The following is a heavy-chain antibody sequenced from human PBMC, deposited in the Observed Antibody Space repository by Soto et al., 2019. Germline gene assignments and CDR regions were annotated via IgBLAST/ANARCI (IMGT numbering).Heavy chain of an antibody. CDR3: ARRGYCSGASCYSADY. CDR2: IYPSDSDT. V-gene: IGHV5-51*01. CDR1: GYFFTNYW. J-gene: IGHJ4*02. Sequence: GESLKISCRGSGYFFTNYWIGWVRQMPGKGLEWMGIIYPSDSDTRYSPSFQGQVTISADKSINTAYLQWSSLKASDTAIYFCARRGYCSGASCYSADYWGLGTLVTVSS. D-gene: IGHD2-15*01.